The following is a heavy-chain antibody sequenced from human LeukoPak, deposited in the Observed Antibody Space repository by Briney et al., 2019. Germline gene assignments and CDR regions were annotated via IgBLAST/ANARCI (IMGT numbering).Heavy chain of an antibody. CDR2: ISGSGYYS. CDR1: EFTFDNYA. D-gene: IGHD3-16*01. V-gene: IGHV3-23*01. CDR3: AKDGVYYYGMDV. J-gene: IGHJ6*02. Sequence: GGSLRLSCAASEFTFDNYAMSWVRQAPGKGLEWVSVISGSGYYSYYADSVKGRFTVSRDNSKNTLYLQMNSLRAEDTAVYYCAKDGVYYYGMDVWGQGTTVTVSS.